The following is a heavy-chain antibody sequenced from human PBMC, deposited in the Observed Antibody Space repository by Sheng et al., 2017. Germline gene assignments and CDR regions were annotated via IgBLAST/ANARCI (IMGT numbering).Heavy chain of an antibody. CDR2: IKGRGFET. J-gene: IGHJ3*02. V-gene: IGHV3-23*01. CDR1: GFTFSNHA. CDR3: GKDPNGDYIGAFDM. D-gene: IGHD4-17*01. Sequence: VQLLESGGVLVQPGGSLRLSCEASGFTFSNHAMTWVRQAPGNGPEWVSSIKGRGFETYYTHSVKGRFTISRDNYKNTLYLQMNSLRDEDTAVYYCGKDPNGDYIGAFDMWGQGTKVIV.